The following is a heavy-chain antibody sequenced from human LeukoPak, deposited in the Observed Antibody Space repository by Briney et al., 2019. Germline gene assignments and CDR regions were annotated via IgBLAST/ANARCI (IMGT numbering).Heavy chain of an antibody. CDR3: AKSNYGGKRWFDP. CDR1: GGTFSSYA. J-gene: IGHJ5*02. Sequence: GASVKVSCKASGGTFSSYAISWVRQAPGQGLEWMGGIIPIFGTANYAQKFRGRVTITTDESTSTAYMELSSLRSEDTAVYYCAKSNYGGKRWFDPWGQGTLVTVSS. D-gene: IGHD4-23*01. V-gene: IGHV1-69*05. CDR2: IIPIFGTA.